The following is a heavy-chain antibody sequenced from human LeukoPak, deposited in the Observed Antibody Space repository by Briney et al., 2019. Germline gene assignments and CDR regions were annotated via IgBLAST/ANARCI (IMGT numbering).Heavy chain of an antibody. D-gene: IGHD1-26*01. CDR1: GFTFSYYA. J-gene: IGHJ4*02. V-gene: IGHV3-30*04. Sequence: GGSLRLSCAASGFTFSYYAMHWVRQAPGKGLEWVTVISYDGNNKYYADSVKVRFTISRDNSKNTLYLQMNSLRAEDTAVYYCARSRRRELLGTYFDYWGQGTLVTVSS. CDR2: ISYDGNNK. CDR3: ARSRRRELLGTYFDY.